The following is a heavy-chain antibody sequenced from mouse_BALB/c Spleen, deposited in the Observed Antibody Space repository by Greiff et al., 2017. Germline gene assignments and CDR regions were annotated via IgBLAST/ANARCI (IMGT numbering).Heavy chain of an antibody. CDR1: GFTFGDYY. CDR3: ARDHDAMDY. CDR2: ISDGGSYT. Sequence: EVQGVESGGGLVKPGGSLKLSCAASGFTFGDYYLYWVRQTPEKRLEWFATISDGGSYTYYPDSVKGRFTISRDNAKNNLYLQMSSLKSEDTAMYYCARDHDAMDYWGQGTSVTVSS. V-gene: IGHV5-4*02. J-gene: IGHJ4*01.